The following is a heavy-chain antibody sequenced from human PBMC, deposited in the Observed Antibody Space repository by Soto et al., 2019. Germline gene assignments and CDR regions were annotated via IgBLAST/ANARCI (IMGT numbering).Heavy chain of an antibody. J-gene: IGHJ6*02. D-gene: IGHD1-26*01. CDR3: ARDGREASGMDV. V-gene: IGHV4-59*11. Sequence: SETLSLTCTVSRGSISSHYLSWVRQAPGKGLEWIGHIYYRGSTTYNPPLRSRSTISVDTSNNQFSLKLNSVTTADTAVYYCARDGREASGMDVWGQGTKVTVYS. CDR2: IYYRGST. CDR1: RGSISSHY.